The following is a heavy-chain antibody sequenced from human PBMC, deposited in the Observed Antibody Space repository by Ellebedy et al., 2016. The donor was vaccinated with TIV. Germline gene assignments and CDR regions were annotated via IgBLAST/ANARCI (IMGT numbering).Heavy chain of an antibody. D-gene: IGHD3-10*01. CDR2: IIPIFGTA. Sequence: AASVKVSCKASGGTFSSYAISWVRQAPGQGLEWMGGIIPIFGTANYAQKFQGRVTITADESTSTAYMELSSLRSEDTAVYYCARTVLPSRAQDAFDIWGQGTMVTVSS. CDR1: GGTFSSYA. J-gene: IGHJ3*02. V-gene: IGHV1-69*13. CDR3: ARTVLPSRAQDAFDI.